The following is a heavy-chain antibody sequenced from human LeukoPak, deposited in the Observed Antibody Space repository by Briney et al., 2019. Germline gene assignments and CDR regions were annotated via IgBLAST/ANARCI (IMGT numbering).Heavy chain of an antibody. V-gene: IGHV4-4*02. CDR3: ASSRRVPGVSIGYFDS. CDR2: IYHSGST. J-gene: IGHJ4*02. CDR1: GGSISSSNR. D-gene: IGHD3-10*01. Sequence: SETLSLTCAVPGGSISSSNRWSWVRQPPGKGLEWIGEIYHSGSTNYNPSLKSRVTISVDKSKNQFSLKLSSVTAADTAVYYCASSRRVPGVSIGYFDSWGQGTLVTVSS.